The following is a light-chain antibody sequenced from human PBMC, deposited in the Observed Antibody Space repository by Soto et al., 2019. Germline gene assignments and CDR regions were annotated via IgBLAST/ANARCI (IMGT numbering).Light chain of an antibody. CDR2: DVS. J-gene: IGLJ3*02. CDR1: SSDVGGYNY. V-gene: IGLV2-14*01. CDR3: SSYTSSSTWV. Sequence: QSVLTQPASVSGSPGQSITICCTGTSSDVGGYNYVSWYQQHPGKAPKLMIYDVSNRPSGVSNRFSGSKSGNTASLTISGLQAEDEADYYCSSYTSSSTWVFGGGTKLTVL.